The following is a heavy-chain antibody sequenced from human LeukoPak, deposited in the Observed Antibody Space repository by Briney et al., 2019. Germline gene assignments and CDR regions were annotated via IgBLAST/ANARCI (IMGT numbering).Heavy chain of an antibody. CDR3: ARGMAAGANWFDP. CDR2: ISTSGST. J-gene: IGHJ5*02. V-gene: IGHV4-59*10. CDR1: GGSFSGYY. D-gene: IGHD6-13*01. Sequence: SETLSLTCAVYGGSFSGYYWSWIRQPAGKGLEWIGRISTSGSTNYNSSLKSRVTMSVDTSKNQFSLKLNSVTAADAAVYYCARGMAAGANWFDPWGQGTLVTVSS.